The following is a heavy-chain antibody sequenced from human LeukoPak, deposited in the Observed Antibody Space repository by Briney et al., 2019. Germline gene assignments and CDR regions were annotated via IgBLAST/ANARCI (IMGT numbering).Heavy chain of an antibody. V-gene: IGHV4-30-2*01. Sequence: TSQTLSLTCAVSGGSISSGGYSWSWIRQPPGKGLEWIGYIYHSGSTYYNPSLKSRVTISVDRSKNQFSLKLSSVTAADTAVYYCARGGYSGYELFDCWGQGTLVTVSS. CDR2: IYHSGST. J-gene: IGHJ4*02. D-gene: IGHD5-12*01. CDR3: ARGGYSGYELFDC. CDR1: GGSISSGGYS.